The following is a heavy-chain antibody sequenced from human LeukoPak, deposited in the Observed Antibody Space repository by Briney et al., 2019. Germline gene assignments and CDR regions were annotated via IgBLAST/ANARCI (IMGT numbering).Heavy chain of an antibody. V-gene: IGHV1-58*02. CDR2: IVVGSGNT. J-gene: IGHJ6*02. D-gene: IGHD6-6*01. CDR3: AGSLYSSSDYYYYYGMDV. Sequence: GASVKVSCKASGFTFTSSAMQWVRQARGQRLEWIGWIVVGSGNTNYAQKFQERVTITRDMSTSTAYMELSSLRSEDTAVYHCAGSLYSSSDYYYYYGMDVWGQGTTVTVSS. CDR1: GFTFTSSA.